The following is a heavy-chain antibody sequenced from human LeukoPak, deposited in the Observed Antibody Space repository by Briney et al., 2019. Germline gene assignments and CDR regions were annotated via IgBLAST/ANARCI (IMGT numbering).Heavy chain of an antibody. CDR3: AKVQGYRSGAGAFDI. CDR1: GFTFDEYA. J-gene: IGHJ3*02. CDR2: ISWNSGSI. D-gene: IGHD6-19*01. Sequence: GRSLRLSCAASGFTFDEYAMHWVRQAPGKGLEWVSGISWNSGSIGYADSVKGRFTIYRDNAKNSLYLQMNSLRDEDTALYYCAKVQGYRSGAGAFDIWGQGTMVTVSS. V-gene: IGHV3-9*01.